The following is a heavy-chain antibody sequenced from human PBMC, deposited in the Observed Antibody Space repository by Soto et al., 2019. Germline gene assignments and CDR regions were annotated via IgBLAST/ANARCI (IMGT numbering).Heavy chain of an antibody. CDR2: IYTGGTT. CDR1: GFTVSSNY. D-gene: IGHD6-19*01. CDR3: ARAHEWLGYFDD. Sequence: HPGGSLRLSCAASGFTVSSNYMSWVRQAPGKGLEWVSAIYTGGTTYYGDSVKGRFTISRDNSKNTVYLQMNSLRAEDTAVYYCARAHEWLGYFDDWGQGTLVTVSS. J-gene: IGHJ4*02. V-gene: IGHV3-66*01.